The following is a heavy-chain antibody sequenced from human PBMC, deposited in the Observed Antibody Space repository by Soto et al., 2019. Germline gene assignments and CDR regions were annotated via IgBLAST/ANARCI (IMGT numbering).Heavy chain of an antibody. D-gene: IGHD5-12*01. CDR3: ARNSGYDSYCDY. CDR1: GGSINNHY. V-gene: IGHV4-59*08. J-gene: IGHJ4*02. Sequence: SVTLSLTCTVSGGSINNHYWSWIRQPPGKGLEWIGYIYYTGSTNYNPSLKSRATISVDTSKNQFSLNLTSVTAADTAVYDCARNSGYDSYCDYWGQGTLVTVSS. CDR2: IYYTGST.